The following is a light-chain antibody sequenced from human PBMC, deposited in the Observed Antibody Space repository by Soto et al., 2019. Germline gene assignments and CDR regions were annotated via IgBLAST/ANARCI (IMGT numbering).Light chain of an antibody. J-gene: IGKJ2*01. CDR2: AAS. Sequence: DAQMTQSPSSLSASVGDSVTITCRASQSIGTYLDWYQHKPGKAPKLLIYAASSVQSGVPSRFSGCGSGTDSTLTISSLRPEDFATYYCQESHSTFGQGTKLEIK. CDR3: QESHST. CDR1: QSIGTY. V-gene: IGKV1-39*01.